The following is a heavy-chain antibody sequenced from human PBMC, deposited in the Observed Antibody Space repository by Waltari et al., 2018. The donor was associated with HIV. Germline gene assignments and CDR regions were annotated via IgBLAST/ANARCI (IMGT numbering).Heavy chain of an antibody. Sequence: QVQLVQSGAEVKKPGASVKVSCKASGYTFTRYGINWVRKAPGQVVEWIGWISAYNGNTNYAQKLRGRVTMTTDTSTSTAYMELRSLRSDDTAVYYCARDRLVFTIFGVALDPWGQGTLVTVSS. CDR3: ARDRLVFTIFGVALDP. J-gene: IGHJ5*02. D-gene: IGHD3-3*01. CDR1: GYTFTRYG. CDR2: ISAYNGNT. V-gene: IGHV1-18*01.